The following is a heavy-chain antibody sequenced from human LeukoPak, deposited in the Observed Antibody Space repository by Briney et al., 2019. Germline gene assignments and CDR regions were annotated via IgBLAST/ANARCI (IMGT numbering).Heavy chain of an antibody. CDR3: ARGKGSSSATVRFDY. Sequence: PSETLSLTCAVYGGSFSSYYWSWIRQPPGKGLEWIGEINHSGSTNYNPSLKSRVTISVDTSKNQFSLKLSSVTAADTAVYYCARGKGSSSATVRFDYWGQGTLVTVSS. J-gene: IGHJ4*02. V-gene: IGHV4-34*01. CDR2: INHSGST. D-gene: IGHD6-6*01. CDR1: GGSFSSYY.